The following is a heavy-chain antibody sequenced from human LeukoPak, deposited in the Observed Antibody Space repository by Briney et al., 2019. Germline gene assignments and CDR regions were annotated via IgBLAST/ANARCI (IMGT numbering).Heavy chain of an antibody. D-gene: IGHD6-13*01. V-gene: IGHV1-2*02. CDR2: INPNSGGT. CDR1: GYTFTGYY. Sequence: GASVKVSCKASGYTFTGYYMHWVRQAPGQGLEWMGWINPNSGGTNYAQKFQGRVTMTRDTSISTAYMELSRLRSDDTAVYYCAREFEQQLVRGLQNWFDPWGQGTLVTVSS. CDR3: AREFEQQLVRGLQNWFDP. J-gene: IGHJ5*02.